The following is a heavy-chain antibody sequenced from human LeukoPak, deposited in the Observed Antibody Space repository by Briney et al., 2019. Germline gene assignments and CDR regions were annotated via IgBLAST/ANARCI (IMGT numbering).Heavy chain of an antibody. CDR2: IHNSGDKT. J-gene: IGHJ4*02. Sequence: KPGGSLRLSCAASGFTFGTYAMTWVRQAPGKGLEWVSSIHNSGDKTFYSDSVRGRLTISRDNSKSTVYLQMNSLRADDTALYYCAKESGGDWGYFEYWGQGILVTVSS. CDR3: AKESGGDWGYFEY. CDR1: GFTFGTYA. V-gene: IGHV3-23*01. D-gene: IGHD2-21*01.